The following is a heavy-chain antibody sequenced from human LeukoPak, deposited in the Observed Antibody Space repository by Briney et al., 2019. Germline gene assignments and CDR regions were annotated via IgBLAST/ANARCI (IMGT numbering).Heavy chain of an antibody. V-gene: IGHV3-23*01. J-gene: IGHJ4*02. CDR1: GFTFSSYA. D-gene: IGHD3-10*01. Sequence: GGSLRLSCAASGFTFSSYAMSWVRQAPGKGLEWVSALSGSGGSTYYADSVKRRFTISRDNSKNTLYLQMNSLRVEDTAVYYCAKGDRGSYGLFDYWGQGTLVTASS. CDR2: LSGSGGST. CDR3: AKGDRGSYGLFDY.